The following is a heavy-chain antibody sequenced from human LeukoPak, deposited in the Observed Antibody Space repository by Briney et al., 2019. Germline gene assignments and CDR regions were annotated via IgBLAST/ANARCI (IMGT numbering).Heavy chain of an antibody. Sequence: ASVKVSCKASGYTFTSYGISWVRQAPGQGLEWMGWISAYNGNTNYAQKFQGRVTITTDESTSTAYMELSSLRSEDTAVYYCARSRRAGTYYYDSSGSQAAFDIWGQGTMVTVSS. D-gene: IGHD3-22*01. V-gene: IGHV1-18*01. CDR2: ISAYNGNT. J-gene: IGHJ3*02. CDR1: GYTFTSYG. CDR3: ARSRRAGTYYYDSSGSQAAFDI.